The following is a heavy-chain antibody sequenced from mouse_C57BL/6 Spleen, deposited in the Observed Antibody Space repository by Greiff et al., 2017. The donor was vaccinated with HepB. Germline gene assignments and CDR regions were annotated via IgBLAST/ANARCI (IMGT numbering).Heavy chain of an antibody. D-gene: IGHD1-2*01. V-gene: IGHV3-6*01. J-gene: IGHJ3*01. CDR3: ARAEGLRPPTY. CDR2: ISYDGSN. Sequence: DVQLQESGPGLVKPSQSLSLTCSVTGYSITSGYYWNWIRQFPGNKLEWMGYISYDGSNNYNPSLQNRISITRDTSKNQFFLKLNSVTTEDTATYYCARAEGLRPPTYWGQGTLVTVSA. CDR1: GYSITSGYY.